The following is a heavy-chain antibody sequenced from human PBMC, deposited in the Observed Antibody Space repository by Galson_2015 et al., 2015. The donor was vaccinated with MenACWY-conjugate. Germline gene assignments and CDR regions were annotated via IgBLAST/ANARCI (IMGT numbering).Heavy chain of an antibody. D-gene: IGHD3-10*01. Sequence: SLRLSCAASGFTFSNYHMNWVRQAPGKGLEWVSYISSSSDSIYYSDSVKGRFTISRDNAKNSLYLQMYSLRVEDTAVYYCASLYGSGSYYNGDYWGQGTLVTVAS. V-gene: IGHV3-48*04. CDR3: ASLYGSGSYYNGDY. CDR2: ISSSSDSI. CDR1: GFTFSNYH. J-gene: IGHJ4*02.